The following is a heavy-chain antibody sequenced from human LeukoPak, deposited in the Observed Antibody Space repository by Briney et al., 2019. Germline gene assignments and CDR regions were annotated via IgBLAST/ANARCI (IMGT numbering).Heavy chain of an antibody. V-gene: IGHV3-9*03. CDR1: GFTFDDFA. CDR3: AKDTSPVVTATFDY. CDR2: ISWYSCSI. Sequence: GGSLRLSCAASGFTFDDFAMHWVREAPGKGLEWGAGISWYSCSIGYADSVKGRFTISRDNAKNSLYLQMNSLRAEDMALYYCAKDTSPVVTATFDYWGQGTLVTVSS. D-gene: IGHD2-21*02. J-gene: IGHJ4*02.